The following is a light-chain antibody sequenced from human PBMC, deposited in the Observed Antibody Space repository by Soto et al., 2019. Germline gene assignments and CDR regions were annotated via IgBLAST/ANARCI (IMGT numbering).Light chain of an antibody. Sequence: QAVVTQSSSASACLGSSVKLTCTLSSGHSTYIIAWHQQQPGKAPRYLMKLEGSGTYNKGGGVPDRFSGSSSGADRYLAISNLQSEDEADSYCETWDSNTVIFGGGTKLTVL. V-gene: IGLV4-60*03. J-gene: IGLJ2*01. CDR3: ETWDSNTVI. CDR1: SGHSTYI. CDR2: LEGSGTY.